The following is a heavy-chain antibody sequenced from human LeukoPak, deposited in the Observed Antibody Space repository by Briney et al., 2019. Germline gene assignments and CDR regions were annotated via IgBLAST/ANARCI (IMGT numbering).Heavy chain of an antibody. D-gene: IGHD4-17*01. CDR3: ARDRDYAFDY. Sequence: PGGSLRLSCAASGFTFSSYWMSWVRQAPGKGLEWVANIKLDGSEKYYVDSVEGRFSISRDNAKNSLYLQMDSLRDEDTAVYYCARDRDYAFDYWGQGTLVTVSS. J-gene: IGHJ4*02. V-gene: IGHV3-7*01. CDR2: IKLDGSEK. CDR1: GFTFSSYW.